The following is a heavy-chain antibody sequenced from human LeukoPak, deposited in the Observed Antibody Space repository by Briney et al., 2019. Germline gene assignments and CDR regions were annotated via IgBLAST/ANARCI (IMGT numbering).Heavy chain of an antibody. V-gene: IGHV4-34*01. J-gene: IGHJ4*02. Sequence: SETLSLTCAVYGGSFSGYYWSWIRQPPGKGLEWIGEINHSGSTNYNPSLKRRVTISLDTSKNQFSLKLSSVTAADTAVYYCARGQPGRYYYDSSGYYYLDYWGQGTLVTVSS. CDR2: INHSGST. CDR1: GGSFSGYY. D-gene: IGHD3-22*01. CDR3: ARGQPGRYYYDSSGYYYLDY.